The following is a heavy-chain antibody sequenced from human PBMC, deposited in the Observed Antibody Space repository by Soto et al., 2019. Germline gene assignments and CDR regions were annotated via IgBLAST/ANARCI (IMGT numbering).Heavy chain of an antibody. J-gene: IGHJ3*02. CDR2: IYPGDSDT. Sequence: GESLKISCKGSGYSFTSYWIGWVRQMPGKGLEWMGIIYPGDSDTRYSPSFQGQVTISADKSISTAYLQWSSLKASDTAMYYCARQANDYSNYDGALDIWGQGTMVTVSS. D-gene: IGHD4-4*01. V-gene: IGHV5-51*01. CDR3: ARQANDYSNYDGALDI. CDR1: GYSFTSYW.